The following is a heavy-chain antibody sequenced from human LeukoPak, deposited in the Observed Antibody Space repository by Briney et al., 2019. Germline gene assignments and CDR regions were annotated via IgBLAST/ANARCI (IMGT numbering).Heavy chain of an antibody. CDR1: GYTFTSYY. CDR3: ARVQRGTAMVYDY. V-gene: IGHV1-2*02. CDR2: INPNSGGT. Sequence: GASVKVSCKASGYTFTSYYMHWVRQAPGQGLEWMGIINPNSGGTNYAQKFQGRVTMTRDTSISTAYMELSRLRSDDTAVYYCARVQRGTAMVYDYWGQGTLVTVSS. J-gene: IGHJ4*02. D-gene: IGHD5-18*01.